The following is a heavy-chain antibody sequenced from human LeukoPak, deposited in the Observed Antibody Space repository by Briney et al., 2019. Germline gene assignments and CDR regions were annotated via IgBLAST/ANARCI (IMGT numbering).Heavy chain of an antibody. D-gene: IGHD3-10*01. V-gene: IGHV1-2*02. Sequence: ASVKVSCKTSGYTFTGYYMHWVRQAPGQGLEWMGWINPASGATKYAQKFQGGLTMTRDTSISTAYMELSSLRYDDTAVYYCATNILVRDIINWFDPWGQGTLVTVSS. CDR3: ATNILVRDIINWFDP. CDR2: INPASGAT. J-gene: IGHJ5*02. CDR1: GYTFTGYY.